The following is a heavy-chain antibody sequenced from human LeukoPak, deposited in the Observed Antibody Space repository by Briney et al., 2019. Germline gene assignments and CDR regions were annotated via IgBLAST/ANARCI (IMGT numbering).Heavy chain of an antibody. CDR1: GYTFTSYG. Sequence: ASVKVSCKASGYTFTSYGISWVRQAPGQGLEWMGWISAYNGNTNYAQKLQGRVTMTTDISTSTAYMELRSLRSDATAVYYCARDQGYSNHWGQGTLVTVSS. J-gene: IGHJ5*02. V-gene: IGHV1-18*01. CDR3: ARDQGYSNH. D-gene: IGHD6-13*01. CDR2: ISAYNGNT.